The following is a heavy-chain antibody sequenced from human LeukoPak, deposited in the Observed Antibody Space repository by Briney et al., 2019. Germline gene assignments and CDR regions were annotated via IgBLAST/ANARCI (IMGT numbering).Heavy chain of an antibody. D-gene: IGHD4-17*01. CDR2: INGSGGRT. CDR3: ARAFSTTAFDY. Sequence: GGSLRLSCAASGFTFSSYAMSWVRQAPGKGLEWVSDINGSGGRTYYADSVKGRFTISRDNSKNTLFLQMNSLRAEDTAVYYCARAFSTTAFDYWGQGTLVTVSS. J-gene: IGHJ4*02. V-gene: IGHV3-23*01. CDR1: GFTFSSYA.